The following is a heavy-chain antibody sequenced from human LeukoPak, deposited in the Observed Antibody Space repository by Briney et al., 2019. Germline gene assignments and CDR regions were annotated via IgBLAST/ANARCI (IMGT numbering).Heavy chain of an antibody. CDR3: ARDRTYYDSFYGMDV. CDR1: GFTFSSYS. J-gene: IGHJ6*02. V-gene: IGHV3-53*04. Sequence: GGSLRLSCAASGFTFSSYSMNWVRQAPGKGLEWVSVIYSGGSTYYADSVKGRFTISRHNSKNTLYLQMNSLRAEDTAVYYCARDRTYYDSFYGMDVWGQGTTVTVSS. D-gene: IGHD3-16*01. CDR2: IYSGGST.